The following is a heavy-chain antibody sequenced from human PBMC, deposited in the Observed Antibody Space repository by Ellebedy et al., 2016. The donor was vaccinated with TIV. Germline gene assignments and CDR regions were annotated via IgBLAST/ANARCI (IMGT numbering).Heavy chain of an antibody. J-gene: IGHJ4*02. D-gene: IGHD5-18*01. CDR3: ARAPDLDTPVVD. V-gene: IGHV3-66*01. CDR1: GFAVTSNY. CDR2: VYAVGDT. Sequence: PGGSLRLSCAASGFAVTSNYMNWVRQAPGKGLEWLSIVYAVGDTYYADSVKARFTISRDTSKNMVYLQMTTLTAEDTAVYYCARAPDLDTPVVDWGQGTLVTVSS.